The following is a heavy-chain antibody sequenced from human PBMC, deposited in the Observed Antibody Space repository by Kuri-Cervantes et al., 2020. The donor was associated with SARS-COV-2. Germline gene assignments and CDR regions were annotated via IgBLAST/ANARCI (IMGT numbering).Heavy chain of an antibody. CDR3: AKLTRRGDYNPFDF. J-gene: IGHJ4*02. D-gene: IGHD4-11*01. CDR2: ISYDGSNK. V-gene: IGHV3-30-3*01. CDR1: GFTFSSYA. Sequence: GGSLRLSCAASGFTFSSYAMHWVRQAPGKGLEWVAVISYDGSNKDYTASVKGRFTISRDNSKNTLYLQMNSLRVDDTAVYYCAKLTRRGDYNPFDFWGQGTLVTVSS.